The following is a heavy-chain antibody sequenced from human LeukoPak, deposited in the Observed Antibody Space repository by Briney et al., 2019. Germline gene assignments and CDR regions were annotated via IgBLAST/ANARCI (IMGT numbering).Heavy chain of an antibody. CDR2: INPSGGST. J-gene: IGHJ4*02. CDR3: ARGPLGSSSWYFLDPYFDY. D-gene: IGHD6-13*01. V-gene: IGHV1-46*01. CDR1: GYTFTNYY. Sequence: ASVKVSCKASGYTFTNYYMHWVRQAPGQGLESMGIINPSGGSTSYAQKFQGRVTMTRDTSTSTVYMELSSLRSEDTAVYYCARGPLGSSSWYFLDPYFDYWGQGTLVTVSS.